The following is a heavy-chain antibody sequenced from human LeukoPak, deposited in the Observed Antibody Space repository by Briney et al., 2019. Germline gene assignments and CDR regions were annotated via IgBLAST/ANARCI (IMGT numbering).Heavy chain of an antibody. CDR2: ISWNSGSI. J-gene: IGHJ4*02. CDR3: AKDVDSNGYYPDY. CDR1: GFTFDDYA. Sequence: PGGSLRLSCAASGFTFDDYAMHWVRQAPGKGLEWVSGISWNSGSIGYADSVKGRFTISRDNAKNSLYLQMNSLRAEDTALYYCAKDVDSNGYYPDYWGQGTLVTVSS. V-gene: IGHV3-9*01. D-gene: IGHD3-22*01.